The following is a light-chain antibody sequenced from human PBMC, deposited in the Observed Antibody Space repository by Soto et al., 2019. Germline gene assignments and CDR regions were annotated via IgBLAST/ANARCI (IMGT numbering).Light chain of an antibody. Sequence: DIQMTQSPSTLSASVGDRVTITCRASQSISSWLAWYQQTPGKAPKLLIYRASSLESGVPSRFSGSGSGTEFTLTISSLQPDDIATYYCQQYNSYPTFGGGTKVEIK. CDR1: QSISSW. J-gene: IGKJ4*01. V-gene: IGKV1-5*03. CDR3: QQYNSYPT. CDR2: RAS.